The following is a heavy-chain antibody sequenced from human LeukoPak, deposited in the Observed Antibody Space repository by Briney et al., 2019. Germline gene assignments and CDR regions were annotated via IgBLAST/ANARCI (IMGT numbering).Heavy chain of an antibody. CDR2: IGIPGDT. J-gene: IGHJ3*01. CDR3: ARAHVAAGLAFDV. V-gene: IGHV3-13*01. Sequence: RGSLRLSSAASGFTFSGYDFHWLRQAPGKGLEWGSGIGIPGDTYYPGSVKGRFTISRENVKNSLYLQMNNLRAGDTAVYFCARAHVAAGLAFDVWGQGTMVTVSS. CDR1: GFTFSGYD. D-gene: IGHD6-25*01.